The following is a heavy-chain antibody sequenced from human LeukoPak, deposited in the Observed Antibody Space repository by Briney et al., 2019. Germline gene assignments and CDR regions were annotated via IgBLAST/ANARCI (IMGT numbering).Heavy chain of an antibody. CDR3: ARVPRVLRFLEWLADAFDI. CDR2: IYYSGST. J-gene: IGHJ3*02. V-gene: IGHV4-30-4*01. CDR1: GGSISSGDYY. Sequence: SETLSLTCTVSGGSISSGDYYWSWICQPPGKGLEWIGYIYYSGSTYYNPSLKSRVTISVDTSKNQFSLKLSSVTAADTAVYYCARVPRVLRFLEWLADAFDIWGQGTMVTVSS. D-gene: IGHD3-3*01.